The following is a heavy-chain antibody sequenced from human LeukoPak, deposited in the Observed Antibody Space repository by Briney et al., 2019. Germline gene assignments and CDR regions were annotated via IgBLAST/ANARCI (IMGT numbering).Heavy chain of an antibody. J-gene: IGHJ4*02. CDR3: ARGYCTNGVCARFDY. CDR1: GFTFSSYA. D-gene: IGHD2-8*01. Sequence: GRSLRLSCAASGFTFSSYAMHWVRQAPGKGLEWVAVISFDGSNKYCADSVKGRFTISRDNSKNTLYLQMNSLRAEDTAIYYCARGYCTNGVCARFDYWGQGTLVTVSS. V-gene: IGHV3-30-3*01. CDR2: ISFDGSNK.